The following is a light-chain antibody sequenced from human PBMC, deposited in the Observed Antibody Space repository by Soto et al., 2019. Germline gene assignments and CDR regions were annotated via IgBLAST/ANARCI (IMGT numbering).Light chain of an antibody. CDR2: AAS. CDR3: QQYYSYPQT. Sequence: AIRMTQSPSSFSASTGDRVTITCRASQGIISYLAWYQQKPGKAPKLLIYAASTLQSGVPSRFSGSGSGTDFTLTISCLQSEDFATYYCQQYYSYPQTCGQGTKVEIK. CDR1: QGIISY. J-gene: IGKJ1*01. V-gene: IGKV1-8*01.